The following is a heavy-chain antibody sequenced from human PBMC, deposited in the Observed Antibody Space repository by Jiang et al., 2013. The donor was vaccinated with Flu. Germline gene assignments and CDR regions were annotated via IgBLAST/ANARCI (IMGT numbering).Heavy chain of an antibody. J-gene: IGHJ4*02. CDR2: IRSKANSYAT. Sequence: WVGRIRSKANSYATAYAASVKGRFTISRDDSKNTAYLQMNSLKTEDTAVYYCTSTGTDYFDYWGQGTLVTVSS. V-gene: IGHV3-73*01. CDR3: TSTGTDYFDY. D-gene: IGHD1-14*01.